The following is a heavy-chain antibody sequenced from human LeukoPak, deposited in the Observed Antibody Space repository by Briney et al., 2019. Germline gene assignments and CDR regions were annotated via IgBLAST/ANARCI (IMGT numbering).Heavy chain of an antibody. CDR3: ARVPKIVVPAAILYYYYYMDV. Sequence: PSETLSLTCAVYGGSFSGAYWSWIRQPPGKGLEWIGEINRSGSTNYNPSLKSRVTISVDTSKNQFSLKLSSVTAADTAVYYCARVPKIVVPAAILYYYYYMDVWGKGTTVTVSS. D-gene: IGHD2-2*01. J-gene: IGHJ6*03. CDR1: GGSFSGAY. CDR2: INRSGST. V-gene: IGHV4-34*01.